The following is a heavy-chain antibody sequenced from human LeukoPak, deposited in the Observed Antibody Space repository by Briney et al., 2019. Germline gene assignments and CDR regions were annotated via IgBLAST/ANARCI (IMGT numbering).Heavy chain of an antibody. D-gene: IGHD3-16*02. CDR3: ARSRVYLGVDFDF. Sequence: SETLSLTCTVSGGSISEYYWNWIRQPAGKGLEWIGRIYTSGSTNYNPSLKSRVTMSVDPSKNQFSLRLTSVTAADTAVYYCARSRVYLGVDFDFWGQGTLVTVSS. J-gene: IGHJ4*02. CDR1: GGSISEYY. CDR2: IYTSGST. V-gene: IGHV4-4*07.